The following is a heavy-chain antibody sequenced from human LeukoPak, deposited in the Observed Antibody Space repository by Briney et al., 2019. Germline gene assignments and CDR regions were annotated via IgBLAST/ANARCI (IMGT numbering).Heavy chain of an antibody. D-gene: IGHD6-6*01. Sequence: GGSLRLACAASGFTFSSYEMNWVRQAPGKGLEWVSYISSSGSTIYYADSVKGRFTISRDNAKNSLYLQMNSLRAEDTAVYYCARGGYSSSPDAFDIWGQGTMVTVSS. J-gene: IGHJ3*02. CDR1: GFTFSSYE. CDR2: ISSSGSTI. V-gene: IGHV3-48*03. CDR3: ARGGYSSSPDAFDI.